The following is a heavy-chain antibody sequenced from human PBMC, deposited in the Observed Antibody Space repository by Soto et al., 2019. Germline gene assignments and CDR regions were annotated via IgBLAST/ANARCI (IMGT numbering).Heavy chain of an antibody. CDR1: GYTFTGYY. V-gene: IGHV1-2*04. CDR2: INPNSGGT. D-gene: IGHD5-18*01. Sequence: ASVKVSFKASGYTFTGYYMHWVRQAPGQGLEWMGWINPNSGGTNYAQKFQGWVTMTRDTSISTAYMELSRLRSDDTAVYYCARDSGYSLGVSFDYWGQGTLVTVSS. J-gene: IGHJ4*02. CDR3: ARDSGYSLGVSFDY.